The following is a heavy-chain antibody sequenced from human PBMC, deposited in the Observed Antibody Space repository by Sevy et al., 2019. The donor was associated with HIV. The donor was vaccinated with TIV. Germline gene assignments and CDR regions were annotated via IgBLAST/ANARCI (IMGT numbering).Heavy chain of an antibody. CDR2: ISGSGGST. Sequence: GGSLGLSCAASGFTFSSYAMSWVRQAPGKGLEWVSAISGSGGSTYYADSVKGRFTISRDNSKNTLYLQMNSLRAEDTAVYYCAKNGYDFWSGPVDYWGLGTLVTVSS. J-gene: IGHJ4*02. CDR3: AKNGYDFWSGPVDY. V-gene: IGHV3-23*01. CDR1: GFTFSSYA. D-gene: IGHD3-3*01.